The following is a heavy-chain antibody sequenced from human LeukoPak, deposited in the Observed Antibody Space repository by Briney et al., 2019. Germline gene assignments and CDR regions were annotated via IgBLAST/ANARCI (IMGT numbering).Heavy chain of an antibody. Sequence: QPGGSLRLSCAASEFTFSSYAMSWVRQAPGKGLEWVSAISASSGGTYYADSLKGRFTISRDTSKNTLYLQMNSLRAEDTAVYYCAKRGRYYFDQWGQGTLVTVSS. CDR3: AKRGRYYFDQ. CDR2: ISASSGGT. CDR1: EFTFSSYA. J-gene: IGHJ4*02. V-gene: IGHV3-23*01.